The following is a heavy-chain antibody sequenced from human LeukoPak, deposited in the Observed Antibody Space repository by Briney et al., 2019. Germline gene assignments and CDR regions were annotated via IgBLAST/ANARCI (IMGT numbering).Heavy chain of an antibody. CDR3: ARDLGLGYWDP. CDR2: ISSSRSYI. J-gene: IGHJ5*02. CDR1: GFTFSSYT. V-gene: IGHV3-21*04. D-gene: IGHD2-15*01. Sequence: PGGSLRLSCAASGFTFSSYTMNWVRQAPGKGLEWVSSISSSRSYIYYADSVKGRFTISRDNTMNSLFLQMNSLRAEDTAVYYCARDLGLGYWDPWGQGTLVTVSS.